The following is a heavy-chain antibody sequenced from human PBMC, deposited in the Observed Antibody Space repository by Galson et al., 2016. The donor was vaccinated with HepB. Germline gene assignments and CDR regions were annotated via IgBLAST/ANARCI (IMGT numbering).Heavy chain of an antibody. D-gene: IGHD1-26*01. V-gene: IGHV4-39*01. CDR2: LYYSGSA. CDR1: GDSISSNNYY. J-gene: IGHJ1*01. Sequence: SETLSLTCTVSGDSISSNNYYWGWIRLPPGKGLEWIGSLYYSGSAYYNPSLKSRVTMSVDTSKNQFSLKLGSVTAADTAVFYCASTTGRYFQHWGQGTLVTVSS. CDR3: ASTTGRYFQH.